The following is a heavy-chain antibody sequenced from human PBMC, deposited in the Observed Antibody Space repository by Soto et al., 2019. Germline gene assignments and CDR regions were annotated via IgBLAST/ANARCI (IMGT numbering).Heavy chain of an antibody. Sequence: QVQLVQSGGEVKKPGASVKVSCKASGYTFTTYGITWVRQAPGQGLEWMGWISAYNGNANYAQKLQGRVSMTTDTSTSTAYMELRSLRSDDTAMYYWARRAWENSDAFDIWGQGTMVTVSS. CDR3: ARRAWENSDAFDI. CDR2: ISAYNGNA. V-gene: IGHV1-18*04. CDR1: GYTFTTYG. D-gene: IGHD1-26*01. J-gene: IGHJ3*02.